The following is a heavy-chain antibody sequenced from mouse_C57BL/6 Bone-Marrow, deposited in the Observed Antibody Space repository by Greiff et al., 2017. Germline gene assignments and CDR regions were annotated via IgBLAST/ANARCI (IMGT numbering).Heavy chain of an antibody. J-gene: IGHJ3*01. CDR2: INPSTGGT. V-gene: IGHV1-42*01. D-gene: IGHD2-4*01. CDR1: GYSFTGYY. Sequence: EVQLQQSGPELVKPGASVKISCKASGYSFTGYYMNWVKQSPEKSLEWIGEINPSTGGTTYNQKFKAKATLTVDKSSSTACMQLKSLTSEDSAVYYCARSRDYDDSYWGQGTLVTVSA. CDR3: ARSRDYDDSY.